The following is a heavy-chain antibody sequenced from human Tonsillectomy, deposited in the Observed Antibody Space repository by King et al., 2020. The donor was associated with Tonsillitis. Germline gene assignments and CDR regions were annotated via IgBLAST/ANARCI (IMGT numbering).Heavy chain of an antibody. D-gene: IGHD4-17*01. CDR1: GFTVSSNY. V-gene: IGHV3-53*04. CDR2: IYSGGST. J-gene: IGHJ6*02. CDR3: ARGREDDYGALYGMDV. Sequence: VQLVESGGGLVQPGGSLRLSCAASGFTVSSNYMSWVRQAPGKGLEWVSVIYSGGSTYYADSVKGRFTISRHNSKNTLYLQMNSLRAEDTAVYYCARGREDDYGALYGMDVWGQGTTVTVSS.